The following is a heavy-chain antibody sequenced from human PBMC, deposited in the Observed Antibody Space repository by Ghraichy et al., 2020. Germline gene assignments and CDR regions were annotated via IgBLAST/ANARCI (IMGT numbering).Heavy chain of an antibody. Sequence: GGSLRLSCAASGFTFSSYSMNWVRQAPGKGLEWVSSISSSSSYIYYADSVKGRFTISRDNAKNSLYLQMNSLRAEDTAVYYCARDMQARLPGLAPLYYYYGMDVWGQGTTVTVSS. CDR3: ARDMQARLPGLAPLYYYYGMDV. V-gene: IGHV3-21*01. J-gene: IGHJ6*02. D-gene: IGHD2-15*01. CDR2: ISSSSSYI. CDR1: GFTFSSYS.